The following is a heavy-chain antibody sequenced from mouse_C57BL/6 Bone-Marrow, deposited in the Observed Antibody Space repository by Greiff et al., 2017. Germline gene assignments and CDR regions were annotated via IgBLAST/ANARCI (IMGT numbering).Heavy chain of an antibody. CDR1: GYTFTGYW. J-gene: IGHJ3*01. V-gene: IGHV1-9*01. CDR3: AYDYLFAY. D-gene: IGHD2-4*01. Sequence: QVQLQQSGAELMKPGASVKLSCKATGYTFTGYWIEWVKQRPGHGLEWIGEILPGSGSTNYNDKFKGKATFTADTSSNTAYMQLSSLTTEDSAIYSCAYDYLFAYWGQGTLVTVSA. CDR2: ILPGSGST.